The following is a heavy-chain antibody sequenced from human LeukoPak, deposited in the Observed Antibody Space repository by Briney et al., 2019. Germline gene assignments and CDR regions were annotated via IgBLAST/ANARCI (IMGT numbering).Heavy chain of an antibody. CDR2: IYYSGST. J-gene: IGHJ4*02. Sequence: PSETLSLTCTVSGGSISSYHWSWVRQPPGKGLEWIGYIYYSGSTNYNPSLKSRVTISVDTSKNQFSLRLSSVTAADTAVYYCASGNYYDSSGYYEPKFDYWGQGTLVTVSS. D-gene: IGHD3-22*01. CDR3: ASGNYYDSSGYYEPKFDY. CDR1: GGSISSYH. V-gene: IGHV4-59*01.